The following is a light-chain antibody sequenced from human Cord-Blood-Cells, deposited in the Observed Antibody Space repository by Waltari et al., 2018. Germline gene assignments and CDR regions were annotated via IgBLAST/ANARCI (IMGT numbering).Light chain of an antibody. J-gene: IGLJ1*01. V-gene: IGLV2-14*01. CDR1: SSDVGGYNY. Sequence: QSALTQPASVSGSPGQSITISCTGTSSDVGGYNYVSWYQQHPGKAPKLMIYDVSNRPSGFSNRFSGSKSGNTASLTSSGLQAEDEADYYCSSYTSSSISYVFGTGTKVTVL. CDR3: SSYTSSSISYV. CDR2: DVS.